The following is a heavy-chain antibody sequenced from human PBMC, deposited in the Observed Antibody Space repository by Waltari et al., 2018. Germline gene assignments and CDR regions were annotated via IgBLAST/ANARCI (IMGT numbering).Heavy chain of an antibody. D-gene: IGHD6-13*01. J-gene: IGHJ4*02. V-gene: IGHV1-69-2*01. Sequence: GYTFTDYYMHWVQQAPGKGLEWMGRVDPEDGETIYAEKFQGRVTITADTSTDTAYMELSSLRSEDTAVYYCATGYSSSSGENFDYWGQGTLVTVSS. CDR1: GYTFTDYY. CDR3: ATGYSSSSGENFDY. CDR2: VDPEDGET.